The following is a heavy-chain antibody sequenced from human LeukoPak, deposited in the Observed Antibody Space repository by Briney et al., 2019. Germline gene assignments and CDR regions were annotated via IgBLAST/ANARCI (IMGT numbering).Heavy chain of an antibody. V-gene: IGHV3-30*03. CDR3: ARTRDRHSAYFDY. D-gene: IGHD5-24*01. CDR1: GFTFSNYD. Sequence: PGGSLRLSCAASGFTFSNYDIHWVRQAPGKGLEWVAVISSDGSNKNYADSVKGRFTISRDNSKNTLFLQMNSLRAEDTAVYYCARTRDRHSAYFDYWGQGTLVTVSS. J-gene: IGHJ4*02. CDR2: ISSDGSNK.